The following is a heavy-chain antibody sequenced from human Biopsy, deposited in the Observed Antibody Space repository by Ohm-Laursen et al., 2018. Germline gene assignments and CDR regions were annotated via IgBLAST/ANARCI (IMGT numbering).Heavy chain of an antibody. V-gene: IGHV1-69*04. Sequence: SSVTVSCKTSTGTFDSYGVTWVRQAPGQGLEWMGRIIPILRTTTYAPKFQGRVTFTADKSSSTAYLELSSLTSEDTVMFYCAREAIGYQLPCDDWGQGTLVTVSS. CDR3: AREAIGYQLPCDD. CDR1: TGTFDSYG. D-gene: IGHD2-15*01. J-gene: IGHJ4*02. CDR2: IIPILRTT.